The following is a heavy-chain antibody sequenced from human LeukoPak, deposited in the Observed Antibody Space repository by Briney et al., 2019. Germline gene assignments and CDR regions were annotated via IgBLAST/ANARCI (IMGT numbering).Heavy chain of an antibody. D-gene: IGHD3-10*01. CDR1: GFTFSSYG. Sequence: GGSLRLSCAASGFTFSSYGMSWVRQAPGKGLEWVSAISGSGGSTYYADSVKGRFTISRDNSKNTLYLQMNSLRAEDTAVYYCAKAPMRGYYGSGSYPWGQGTLVTVSS. V-gene: IGHV3-23*01. CDR2: ISGSGGST. J-gene: IGHJ5*02. CDR3: AKAPMRGYYGSGSYP.